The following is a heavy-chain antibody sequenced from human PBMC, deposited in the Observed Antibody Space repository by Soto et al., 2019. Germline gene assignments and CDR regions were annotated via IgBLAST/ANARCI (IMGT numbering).Heavy chain of an antibody. Sequence: EVQLVESGGGLVKPGGSLRLSCAASGFTFSSYSMNWVRQAPGKGLEWVSSISSSSSYIYYADSVKGRFTISRDNAKNSLYLQMNSLRAEDTAVYYCARDPFSGGSRGGMDVWGQGTTVTVSS. CDR3: ARDPFSGGSRGGMDV. J-gene: IGHJ6*02. CDR2: ISSSSSYI. D-gene: IGHD2-15*01. V-gene: IGHV3-21*01. CDR1: GFTFSSYS.